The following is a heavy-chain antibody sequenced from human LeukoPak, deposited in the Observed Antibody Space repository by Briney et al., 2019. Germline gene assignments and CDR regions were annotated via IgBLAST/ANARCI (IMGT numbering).Heavy chain of an antibody. Sequence: ASVKVSCKASGDTFTSYDINWVRQATGQGLEWMGWMNPNSGNTGYAQKFQGRVTMTRNTSISTAYMELSSLRSEDTAVYYCARGYHYDYVWGSYRYNWFDPWGQGTLVTVSS. CDR1: GDTFTSYD. CDR2: MNPNSGNT. CDR3: ARGYHYDYVWGSYRYNWFDP. D-gene: IGHD3-16*02. J-gene: IGHJ5*02. V-gene: IGHV1-8*01.